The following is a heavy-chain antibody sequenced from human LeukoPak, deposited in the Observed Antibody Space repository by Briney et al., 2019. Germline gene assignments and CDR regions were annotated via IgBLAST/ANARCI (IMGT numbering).Heavy chain of an antibody. CDR2: INTNTGNP. CDR3: AREASYGYLLLDDAFDI. Sequence: ASVKVSCKASGYTFTSYAMNWVRQAPGQGLEWMGWINTNTGNPTYAQGFTGRFVFSLDTSVSTAYLQISSLKAEDTAVYYCAREASYGYLLLDDAFDIWGQGTMVTVSS. V-gene: IGHV7-4-1*02. D-gene: IGHD5-18*01. J-gene: IGHJ3*02. CDR1: GYTFTSYA.